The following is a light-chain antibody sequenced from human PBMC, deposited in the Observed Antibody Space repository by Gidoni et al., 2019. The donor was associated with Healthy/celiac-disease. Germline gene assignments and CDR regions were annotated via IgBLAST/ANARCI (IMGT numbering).Light chain of an antibody. CDR3: QQSYSTLTWT. V-gene: IGKV1-39*01. Sequence: DIQMTQSPSSLSASVGDRVTIPCRASQSISSYLNWYQQKPGKDTKLLIYAASSLQSGVPSRFSGRGSGTDFTLTISSLQPEDFATYYCQQSYSTLTWTVGQGTKVEIK. CDR2: AAS. J-gene: IGKJ1*01. CDR1: QSISSY.